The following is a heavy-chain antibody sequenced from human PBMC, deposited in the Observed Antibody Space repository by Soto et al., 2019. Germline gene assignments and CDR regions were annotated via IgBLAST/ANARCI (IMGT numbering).Heavy chain of an antibody. Sequence: SETLSLTCTVSGGSINSGGYYWNWIRQYPGKGLEWIGYIYYSGSTYYNPSLKSRVTISVDTSKNQFSLNLSSVTAADTAVYYGARGYCTSTSCYEYYFDYWGQGTLVTVSS. CDR2: IYYSGST. CDR1: GGSINSGGYY. D-gene: IGHD2-2*01. J-gene: IGHJ4*02. CDR3: ARGYCTSTSCYEYYFDY. V-gene: IGHV4-31*03.